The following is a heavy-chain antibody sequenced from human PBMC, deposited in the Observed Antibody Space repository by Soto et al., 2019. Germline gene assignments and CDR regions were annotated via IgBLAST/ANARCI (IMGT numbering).Heavy chain of an antibody. CDR1: GGTFSSYT. CDR2: IIPILGIA. D-gene: IGHD2-15*01. V-gene: IGHV1-69*02. CDR3: ARVHEDASRPFDI. J-gene: IGHJ3*02. Sequence: QVQLVQSGAEVKKPGSSVKVSCKASGGTFSSYTISWVRQAPGQGLEWMGRIIPILGIANYAQKFQGSVTITADKSTSTAYMTLSSLRSEDTAVYYCARVHEDASRPFDIWGQGTMVSVSS.